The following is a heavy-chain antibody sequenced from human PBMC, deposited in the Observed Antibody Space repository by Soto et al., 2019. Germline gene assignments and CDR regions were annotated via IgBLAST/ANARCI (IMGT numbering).Heavy chain of an antibody. CDR3: ARDAYYDILTGYSDYYYYYCMGG. Sequence: QVQLVQSGAEVKKPGASVKVSCKASGYTFTSYDINWVRQATGQGLEWMGWMNPNSGNTGYAQKFQGRVTMTRNTSISKAYMELSSLRSEATAVYYCARDAYYDILTGYSDYYYYYCMGGWGQGNTVTVSS. V-gene: IGHV1-8*01. D-gene: IGHD3-9*01. CDR2: MNPNSGNT. CDR1: GYTFTSYD. J-gene: IGHJ6*02.